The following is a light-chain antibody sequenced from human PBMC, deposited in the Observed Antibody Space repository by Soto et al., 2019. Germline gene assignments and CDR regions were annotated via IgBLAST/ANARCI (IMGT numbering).Light chain of an antibody. Sequence: DIVMTQSPDSLAVSLGERATINCESSQSVLFRSNNKNYLAWYQQKPGQPPKLLIYWASTRESGVPHRFRGSGSGTDFTLTISSLQAEDVAVYYCQQYYSSPPTFGQGTKVEIK. CDR1: QSVLFRSNNKNY. CDR3: QQYYSSPPT. CDR2: WAS. V-gene: IGKV4-1*01. J-gene: IGKJ1*01.